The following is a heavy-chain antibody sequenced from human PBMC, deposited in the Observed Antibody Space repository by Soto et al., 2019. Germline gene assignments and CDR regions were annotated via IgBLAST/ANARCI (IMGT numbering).Heavy chain of an antibody. J-gene: IGHJ6*02. CDR1: GGSFSGYY. V-gene: IGHV4-34*01. CDR2: INHSGTI. D-gene: IGHD2-21*02. CDR3: DRADRILVTSYTLDV. Sequence: SETLSLTCAVYGGSFSGYYWTWIRQPPGKGLEWIGEINHSGTINFNPSLKSRLTISLGTSKKHFSLKLSSVTDADTAAYYCDRADRILVTSYTLDVWGQGTTVT.